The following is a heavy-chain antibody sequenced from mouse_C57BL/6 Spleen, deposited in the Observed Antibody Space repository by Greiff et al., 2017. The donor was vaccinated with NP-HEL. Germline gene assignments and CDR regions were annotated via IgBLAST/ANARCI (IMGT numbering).Heavy chain of an antibody. Sequence: DVKLVESEGGLVQPGSSMKLSCTASGFTFSDYYMAWVRQVPEKGLEWVANINYDGSSTYYLDSLKSRFIISRDNAKNILYLQMSSLKSEDTATYYCARGVGSSYDAMDYWGQGTSVTVSS. CDR3: ARGVGSSYDAMDY. CDR1: GFTFSDYY. J-gene: IGHJ4*01. D-gene: IGHD1-1*01. CDR2: INYDGSST. V-gene: IGHV5-16*01.